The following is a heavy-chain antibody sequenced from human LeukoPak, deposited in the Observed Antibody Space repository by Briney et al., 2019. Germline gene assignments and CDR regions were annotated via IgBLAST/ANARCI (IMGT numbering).Heavy chain of an antibody. CDR3: ARGQKAARHYYYYMDV. D-gene: IGHD6-6*01. V-gene: IGHV1-8*01. CDR1: GYTFTSYD. J-gene: IGHJ6*03. Sequence: ASVKVSCKASGYTFTSYDINWVRQATGQGLEWMGWMNPNSGNTGYAQKFQGRVTMTRNTSISTAYMELSSLRSEDTAVYYCARGQKAARHYYYYMDVWGKGTTVTVSS. CDR2: MNPNSGNT.